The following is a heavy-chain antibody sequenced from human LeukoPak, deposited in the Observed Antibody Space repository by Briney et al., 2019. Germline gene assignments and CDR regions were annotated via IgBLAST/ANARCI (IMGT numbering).Heavy chain of an antibody. CDR3: VRDGVVGATARTYHFDY. V-gene: IGHV3-23*01. Sequence: PGGSLRLSCAASGFTFSSYAMSWVRQAPGKGLEWVSAISGSGGSTYYADSVKGRFTISRDNSKNTLYLQLNSLSAEDTAVYYCVRDGVVGATARTYHFDYWGQGALVTVSS. D-gene: IGHD1-26*01. CDR2: ISGSGGST. CDR1: GFTFSSYA. J-gene: IGHJ4*02.